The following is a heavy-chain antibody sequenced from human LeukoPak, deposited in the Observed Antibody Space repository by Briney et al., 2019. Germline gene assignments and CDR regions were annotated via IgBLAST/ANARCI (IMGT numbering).Heavy chain of an antibody. CDR3: ARGPYCTNGVCYRQDAFDI. CDR1: GFSVSSNY. D-gene: IGHD2-8*01. Sequence: GRSLRLSCAASGFSVSSNYMSWVRQAPGKGLECVSVIYSGGSTYYADSVKARFTISRDDSKNTLSLQMNSLRAEDTAVYYCARGPYCTNGVCYRQDAFDIWGQGTMVTVSS. V-gene: IGHV3-66*01. CDR2: IYSGGST. J-gene: IGHJ3*02.